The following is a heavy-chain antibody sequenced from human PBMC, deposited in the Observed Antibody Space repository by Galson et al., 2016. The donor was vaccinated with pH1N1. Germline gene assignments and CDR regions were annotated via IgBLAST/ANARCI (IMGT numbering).Heavy chain of an antibody. CDR3: ARDRSPARLYY. D-gene: IGHD2-2*01. Sequence: TLSLTCTVSGTSISSGSYYWSWIRQPAGKGLEWIGHIHTSGSTNYNPSLKSRVTISVDTSKNQFSLKVSSVTAADTAVYYCARDRSPARLYYWGQGTPVTVSS. J-gene: IGHJ4*02. CDR1: GTSISSGSYY. CDR2: IHTSGST. V-gene: IGHV4-61*09.